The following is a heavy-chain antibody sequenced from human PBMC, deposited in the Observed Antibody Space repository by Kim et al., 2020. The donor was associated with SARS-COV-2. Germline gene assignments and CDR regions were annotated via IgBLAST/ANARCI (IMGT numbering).Heavy chain of an antibody. D-gene: IGHD3-22*01. J-gene: IGHJ4*02. CDR3: ARDYQNYDSSGYITEFDY. CDR1: GYTFTSYG. CDR2: ISAYNGNT. Sequence: ASVKVSCKASGYTFTSYGISWVRQAPGQGLEWMGWISAYNGNTNYAQKLQGRVTMTTDTSTSTAYMELRSLRSDDTAVYYCARDYQNYDSSGYITEFDYWGQGTLVTVSS. V-gene: IGHV1-18*01.